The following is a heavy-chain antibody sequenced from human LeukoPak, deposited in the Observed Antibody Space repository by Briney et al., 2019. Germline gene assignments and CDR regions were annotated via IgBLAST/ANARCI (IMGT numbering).Heavy chain of an antibody. D-gene: IGHD1-26*01. CDR2: IWYDGSNK. CDR3: ARGFSGSYAHFDY. J-gene: IGHJ4*02. V-gene: IGHV3-30*19. CDR1: GFTFSSYG. Sequence: GGSLRLSCAASGFTFSSYGMHWVRQAPGKGLEWVAVIWYDGSNKYYADSVKGRFTISRDNSKNTLYLQMNSLRAEDTAVYYCARGFSGSYAHFDYWGQGTLVTVSS.